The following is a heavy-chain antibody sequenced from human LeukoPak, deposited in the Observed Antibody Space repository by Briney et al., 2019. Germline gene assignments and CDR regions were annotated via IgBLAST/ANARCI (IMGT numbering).Heavy chain of an antibody. CDR2: ISSSGSTI. D-gene: IGHD3-3*01. CDR1: GFTFSDYY. J-gene: IGHJ3*02. CDR3: AKATIFGVGKDAFDI. Sequence: GGSLRLSCAASGFTFSDYYMSWIRQAPGKGLEWVSYISSSGSTIYYADSVKGRFTISRDNSKNTLYLQMNSLRAEDTAVYYCAKATIFGVGKDAFDIWGQGTMVTVSS. V-gene: IGHV3-11*01.